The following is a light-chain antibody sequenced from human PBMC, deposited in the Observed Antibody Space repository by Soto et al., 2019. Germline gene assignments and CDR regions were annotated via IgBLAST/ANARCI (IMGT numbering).Light chain of an antibody. Sequence: DIVMTQSPLSLPVTPGEPASISCRSSQSLLHSNGYTYLDWYLQKPVQSPQLLIYLGFNRASGVPDRYSGSGSGADFKLNISRVEAEDVGVYYCMQGLQTFFTFGQGTKLEIK. CDR3: MQGLQTFFT. V-gene: IGKV2-28*01. CDR1: QSLLHSNGYTY. J-gene: IGKJ2*01. CDR2: LGF.